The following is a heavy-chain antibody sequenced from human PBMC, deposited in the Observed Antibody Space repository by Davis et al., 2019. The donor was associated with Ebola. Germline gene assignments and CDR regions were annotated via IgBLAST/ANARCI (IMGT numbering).Heavy chain of an antibody. CDR1: GFTVSSNY. J-gene: IGHJ4*02. Sequence: ESLKISCAASGFTVSSNYMSWVRQAPGKGLEWVSAISGSGGSTYYADSVKGRFTISRDNSKNTLYLQMNSLKTEDTAVYYCAIEYCTTSSCPTGWGQGTLVTVSS. CDR3: AIEYCTTSSCPTG. D-gene: IGHD2-2*01. V-gene: IGHV3-23*01. CDR2: ISGSGGST.